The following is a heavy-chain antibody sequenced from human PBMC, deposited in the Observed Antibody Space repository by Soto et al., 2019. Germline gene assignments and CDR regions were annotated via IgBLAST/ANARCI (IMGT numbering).Heavy chain of an antibody. Sequence: PGGSLRLSCTASGFTFGDYAMSWFRQAPGKGLEWVGFIRSKAYGGTTEYAASVKGRFTISRDDSKSIAYLQMDSLKTEDTAVYYCTRFEQWLVDYYYYYGMDVWGRGTTVTVSS. J-gene: IGHJ6*02. CDR1: GFTFGDYA. V-gene: IGHV3-49*03. CDR2: IRSKAYGGTT. CDR3: TRFEQWLVDYYYYYGMDV. D-gene: IGHD6-19*01.